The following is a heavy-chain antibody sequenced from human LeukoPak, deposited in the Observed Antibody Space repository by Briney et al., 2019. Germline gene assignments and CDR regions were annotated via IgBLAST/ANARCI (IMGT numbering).Heavy chain of an antibody. Sequence: PGASLRLSCAVSGFSFSTYAVGWVRQAPGKGLECVVIGGAGGGRYYADSVKGRFTVSRDNSKNTLFLQMNSLRAEDTAVYHCAKLRGARYSLYYFDSWGQGALVTVSS. V-gene: IGHV3-23*01. CDR1: GFSFSTYA. J-gene: IGHJ4*02. CDR2: IGGAGGGR. D-gene: IGHD1-1*01. CDR3: AKLRGARYSLYYFDS.